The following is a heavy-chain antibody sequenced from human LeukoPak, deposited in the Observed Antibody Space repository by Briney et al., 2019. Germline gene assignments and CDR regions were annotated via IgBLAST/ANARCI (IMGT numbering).Heavy chain of an antibody. D-gene: IGHD2-2*01. CDR2: IDPSDSYT. Sequence: GEPLKISFKGSGTRFTSYWITWGRPMPGKGLGWMGRIDPSDSYTNYSPSFQGHVTISADQSLSTAYLQWSSLKTSDTATYYCATVRLLWAGVAFDIWGQGTMVTVSS. CDR1: GTRFTSYW. V-gene: IGHV5-10-1*01. CDR3: ATVRLLWAGVAFDI. J-gene: IGHJ3*02.